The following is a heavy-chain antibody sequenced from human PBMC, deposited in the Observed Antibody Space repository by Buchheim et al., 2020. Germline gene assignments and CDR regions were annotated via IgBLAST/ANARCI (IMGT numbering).Heavy chain of an antibody. D-gene: IGHD1-26*01. CDR2: IAYDGSNK. CDR1: GFTFSSYA. CDR3: AKPGAVVFDN. J-gene: IGHJ4*02. Sequence: QVQLVESGGGVVQPGRSLRLSCAASGFTFSSYAMHWVRQAPGQGLEWVAVIAYDGSNKYYADSVRGRFTISRDNSKNTLYLQMNSLRAEDTAVYYCAKPGAVVFDNWGQGTL. V-gene: IGHV3-30*01.